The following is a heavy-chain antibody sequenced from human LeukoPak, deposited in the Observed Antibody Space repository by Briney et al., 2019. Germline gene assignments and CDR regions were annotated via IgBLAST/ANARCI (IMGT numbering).Heavy chain of an antibody. CDR3: ARLEYTAMVSDWFDP. J-gene: IGHJ5*02. CDR2: ISSSGSTI. D-gene: IGHD5-18*01. Sequence: PGGSLRLSCAASGFTFSSYEMNWVRQAPGKGLEWVSYISSSGSTIYYADSVKGRFTISRDNAKNSLYLQMNSLRAEDTAVYYCARLEYTAMVSDWFDPWGQGTLVTVSS. V-gene: IGHV3-48*03. CDR1: GFTFSSYE.